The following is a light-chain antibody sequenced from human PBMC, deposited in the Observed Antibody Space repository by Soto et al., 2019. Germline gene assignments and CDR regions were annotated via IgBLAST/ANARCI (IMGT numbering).Light chain of an antibody. Sequence: DVVMTQSPLSLPVTPGQPASISCRSSQSLVDTDGNTYLNWFYPRPGQSPRRLFYKISHRHSGVPDRFSWSGSDTEFTHAIRTVEPQDVGIYFCMQGTHWPPTVGQGTKG. J-gene: IGKJ1*01. CDR3: MQGTHWPPT. CDR2: KIS. CDR1: QSLVDTDGNTY. V-gene: IGKV2-30*01.